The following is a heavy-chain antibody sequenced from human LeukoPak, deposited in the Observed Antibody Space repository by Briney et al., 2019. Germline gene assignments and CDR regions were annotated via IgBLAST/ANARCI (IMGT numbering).Heavy chain of an antibody. CDR1: GFTVTTNH. CDR2: ISSSSNTI. V-gene: IGHV3-48*01. D-gene: IGHD2-15*01. Sequence: QAGGSLRLSCVASGFTVTTNHMNWVRQAPGKGVEWVSYISSSSNTIYYADSVKGRFTISRDNAKNSLYLQMNSLRAEDTAVYYCAVDIVVVVAEDYNDYWGQGTLVTVSS. J-gene: IGHJ4*02. CDR3: AVDIVVVVAEDYNDY.